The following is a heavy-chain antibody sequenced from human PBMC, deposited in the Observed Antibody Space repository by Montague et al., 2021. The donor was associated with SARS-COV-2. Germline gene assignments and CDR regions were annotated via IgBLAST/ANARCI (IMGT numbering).Heavy chain of an antibody. J-gene: IGHJ6*02. CDR1: GGSISSSSYY. CDR3: AREAYYYDSSGYYGGGYYCYYGMDV. Sequence: SETLSLTCTVSGGSISSSSYYWGWIRQPPGKGLEWIGSIYYSGSTYYNPSLKSRVTISVDTSKNQFSLKLSSATAADTAVYYCAREAYYYDSSGYYGGGYYCYYGMDVWGQGTTVTVSS. V-gene: IGHV4-39*02. D-gene: IGHD3-22*01. CDR2: IYYSGST.